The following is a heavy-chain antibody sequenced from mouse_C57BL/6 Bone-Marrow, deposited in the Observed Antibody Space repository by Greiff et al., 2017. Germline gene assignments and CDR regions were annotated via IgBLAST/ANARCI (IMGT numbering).Heavy chain of an antibody. CDR2: IDPSDSYT. Sequence: VKLQQPGAELVMPGASVKLSCKASGYTFTSYWMHWVKQRPGQGLEWIGEIDPSDSYTNYNQTFKGKSTLTVDKSSSTAYMQLSSLTSEDSAVYYCARDGYGSSYAVFDDWGQGTTRTVSS. CDR1: GYTFTSYW. J-gene: IGHJ2*01. V-gene: IGHV1-69*01. D-gene: IGHD1-1*01. CDR3: ARDGYGSSYAVFDD.